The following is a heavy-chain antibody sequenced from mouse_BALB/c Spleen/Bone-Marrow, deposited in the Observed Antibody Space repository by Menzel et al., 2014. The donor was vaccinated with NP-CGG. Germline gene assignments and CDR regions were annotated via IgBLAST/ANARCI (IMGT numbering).Heavy chain of an antibody. J-gene: IGHJ2*01. CDR1: GYAFTNYL. CDR2: INPGSDIT. D-gene: IGHD2-14*01. V-gene: IGHV1-54*01. CDR3: ARRDYRYDVGPLDY. Sequence: VQLQQSGAALVRPGTSVKVSCKASGYAFTNYLIEWVKQRPGQGLEWIGVINPGSDITNYNEKFKGKATLTADKSSSTAYMQLSSRTSDDSAVYFCARRDYRYDVGPLDYWGQGTTLTVSS.